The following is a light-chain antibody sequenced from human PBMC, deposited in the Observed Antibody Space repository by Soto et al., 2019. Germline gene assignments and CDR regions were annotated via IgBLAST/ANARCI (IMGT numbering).Light chain of an antibody. CDR2: WAS. J-gene: IGKJ2*01. CDR1: QTILYSSNNKNQ. V-gene: IGKV4-1*01. CDR3: QQYYSAPYT. Sequence: DIVMTQSPDSLAVSLGERATINCKSSQTILYSSNNKNQLAWYQQKPGQPPKLLIYWASTRESGVPDRLSGSEAGTDFTLTISSLQAEDVAVYYCQQYYSAPYTFGQGTKLEI.